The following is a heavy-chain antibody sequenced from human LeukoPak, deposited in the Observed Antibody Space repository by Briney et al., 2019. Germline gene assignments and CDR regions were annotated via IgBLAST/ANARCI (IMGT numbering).Heavy chain of an antibody. Sequence: SETLSLTCTVSGGSISSYYWSWIRQPPGKGLEWIGYIYYSGSTNYNPSLKSRVTISVDTSKNQFSLKLSSVTAADTAVYYCARGMMTYYYYIDVWGKGTTVTVSS. CDR2: IYYSGST. V-gene: IGHV4-59*01. J-gene: IGHJ6*03. CDR3: ARGMMTYYYYIDV. D-gene: IGHD3-16*01. CDR1: GGSISSYY.